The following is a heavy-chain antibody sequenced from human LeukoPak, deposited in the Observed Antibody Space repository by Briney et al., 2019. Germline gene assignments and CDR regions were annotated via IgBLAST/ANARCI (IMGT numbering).Heavy chain of an antibody. J-gene: IGHJ5*02. CDR2: INPSGGST. CDR1: GYTFISYY. CDR3: ARGCGGDYSTRWFDP. Sequence: ASVKVSCKASGYTFISYYMHWVRQAPGQGLEWMGIINPSGGSTSYAQKFQGRVTMTRDTSTSTVYMELNNLRSEDTAVYYCARGCGGDYSTRWFDPWGQRTLVTVSS. D-gene: IGHD2-21*02. V-gene: IGHV1-46*01.